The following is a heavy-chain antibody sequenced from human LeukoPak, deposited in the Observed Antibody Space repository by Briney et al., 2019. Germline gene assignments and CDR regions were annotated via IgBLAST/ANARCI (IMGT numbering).Heavy chain of an antibody. J-gene: IGHJ6*02. CDR1: GGSISSYY. D-gene: IGHD6-13*01. Sequence: SETLSLTCTVSGGSISSYYWSWIRQPPGKGLEWIGYIYTSGSTNYNPSLKSRVTISVDTSKDQFSLKLSSVTAADTAVYYCARPAAQRGYGMDVWGQGTTVTVSS. CDR3: ARPAAQRGYGMDV. V-gene: IGHV4-4*09. CDR2: IYTSGST.